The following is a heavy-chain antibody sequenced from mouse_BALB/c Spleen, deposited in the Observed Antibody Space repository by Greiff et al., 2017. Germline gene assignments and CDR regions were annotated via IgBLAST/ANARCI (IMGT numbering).Heavy chain of an antibody. CDR1: GYTFTDYN. V-gene: IGHV1-18*01. D-gene: IGHD1-2*01. Sequence: VQLQQSGPELVKPGASVKIPCKASGYTFTDYNMDWVKQSHGKSLEWIGDINPNNGGTIYNQKFKGKATLTVDKSSSTAYMELRSLTSEDTAVYYCARRVITTATIAYWGQGTLVTVSA. CDR3: ARRVITTATIAY. CDR2: INPNNGGT. J-gene: IGHJ3*01.